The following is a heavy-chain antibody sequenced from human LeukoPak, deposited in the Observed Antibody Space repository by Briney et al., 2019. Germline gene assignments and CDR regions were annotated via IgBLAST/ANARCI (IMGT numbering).Heavy chain of an antibody. Sequence: SETLSLTCTVSGGSISSGSYYWSWIRQPAGKGLEWIGRIYTSGSTNYNPSLKSRVTISVDTSKNQFSLKLSSVTAADTAVYYCARDEQWLVHTKYYYYYYMDVWGKGTTVTVSS. J-gene: IGHJ6*03. CDR2: IYTSGST. CDR3: ARDEQWLVHTKYYYYYYMDV. CDR1: GGSISSGSYY. D-gene: IGHD6-19*01. V-gene: IGHV4-61*02.